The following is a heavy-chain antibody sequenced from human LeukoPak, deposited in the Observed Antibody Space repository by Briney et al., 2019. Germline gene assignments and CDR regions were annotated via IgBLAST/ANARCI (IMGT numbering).Heavy chain of an antibody. V-gene: IGHV3-74*01. CDR2: INSDGSST. CDR1: AFTYSSYW. J-gene: IGHJ4*02. CDR3: APSYDSSGRDFDY. D-gene: IGHD3-22*01. Sequence: GGSLRLSCAASAFTYSSYWVHWVRQAPGKGLVWVSRINSDGSSTSYADSVKGRFTISRDNAKNTLYLQMNSLRAEDTAVYYCAPSYDSSGRDFDYWGQGTLVTVSS.